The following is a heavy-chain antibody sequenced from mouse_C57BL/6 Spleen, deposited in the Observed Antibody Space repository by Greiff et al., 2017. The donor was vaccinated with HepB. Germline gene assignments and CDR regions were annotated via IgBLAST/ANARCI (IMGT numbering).Heavy chain of an antibody. Sequence: EVKLMESGPGLVKPSQSLSLTCSVTGYSITSGYYWNWIRQFPGNKLEWMGYISYDGSNNYNPSLKNRISITRDTSKNQFFLKLNSVTTEDTATYYCARDRMVAPFDYWGQGTTLTVSS. CDR1: GYSITSGYY. CDR3: ARDRMVAPFDY. V-gene: IGHV3-6*01. D-gene: IGHD1-1*02. CDR2: ISYDGSN. J-gene: IGHJ2*01.